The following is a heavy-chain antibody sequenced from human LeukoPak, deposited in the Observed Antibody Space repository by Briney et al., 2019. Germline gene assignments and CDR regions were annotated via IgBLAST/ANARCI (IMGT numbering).Heavy chain of an antibody. CDR3: ARVTYYDLWSGYPPLWFDP. CDR1: GGSISSGSYY. CDR2: IYTSGST. V-gene: IGHV4-61*02. Sequence: SETLSLTCTVSGGSISSGSYYWSWIRQPAGKGLEWIGRIYTSGSTNYNPSLKSRVTISVDTSKNQLSLKLRSVTAADTAVHYCARVTYYDLWSGYPPLWFDPWGQGTLVTVSS. D-gene: IGHD3-3*01. J-gene: IGHJ5*02.